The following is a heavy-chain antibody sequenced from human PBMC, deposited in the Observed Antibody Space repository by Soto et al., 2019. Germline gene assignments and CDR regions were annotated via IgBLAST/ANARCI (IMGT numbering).Heavy chain of an antibody. CDR2: ISVSGGRT. CDR3: AKAVETHSILRVFDY. CDR1: GYTFSSYG. V-gene: IGHV3-23*01. Sequence: GGSLRLSCAASGYTFSSYGMNWVRQAPGKGLEWVSGISVSGGRTFHADSVKGRFTISRDNSKNTVYLQMNSLRAEDTALYFCAKAVETHSILRVFDYWGQGTQVTVSS. D-gene: IGHD6-19*01. J-gene: IGHJ4*02.